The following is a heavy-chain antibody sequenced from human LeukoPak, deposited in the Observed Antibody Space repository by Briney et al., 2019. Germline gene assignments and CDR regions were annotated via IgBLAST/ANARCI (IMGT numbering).Heavy chain of an antibody. CDR3: ARHAFHNDNSDYYFAH. CDR2: IYPGESDI. V-gene: IGHV5-51*01. D-gene: IGHD3-22*01. Sequence: GESLTISCKTSGYMFTTYRIGWVRQVPGKGLEWVGLIYPGESDIRYSPSFQGQVTISADKSISTAYLQWSSLKASDTAMYYCARHAFHNDNSDYYFAHWGQGTLVTVSS. J-gene: IGHJ4*02. CDR1: GYMFTTYR.